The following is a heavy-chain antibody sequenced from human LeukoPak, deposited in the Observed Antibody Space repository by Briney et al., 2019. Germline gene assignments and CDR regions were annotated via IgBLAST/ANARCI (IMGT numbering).Heavy chain of an antibody. CDR3: ATDRRSYSSSWAFDY. D-gene: IGHD6-13*01. CDR1: GYAFTGYY. Sequence: GASVKVSCKASGYAFTGYYIHWVRQAPGQGPEWMGWINPNNGGTNYPQKFQGRVSMTRDTSISTAHMEVSRLTSDDTAVYYCATDRRSYSSSWAFDYWGQGTLVTVSS. V-gene: IGHV1-2*02. CDR2: INPNNGGT. J-gene: IGHJ4*02.